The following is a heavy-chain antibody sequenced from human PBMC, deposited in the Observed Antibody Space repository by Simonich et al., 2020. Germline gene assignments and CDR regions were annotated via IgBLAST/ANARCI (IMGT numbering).Heavy chain of an antibody. V-gene: IGHV4-34*01. CDR2: INHSEST. CDR1: GGSFSGYY. J-gene: IGHJ4*02. D-gene: IGHD1-26*01. Sequence: QVQLQQWGAGLLKPSETLSLTCAVYGGSFSGYYWSWIRQPPGKGLEWIGEINHSESTNDNTSLKSRVTISVDTSKNQFSLKLSSVTAADTAVYYCARGLIGGSYYYWGQGTLVTVSS. CDR3: ARGLIGGSYYY.